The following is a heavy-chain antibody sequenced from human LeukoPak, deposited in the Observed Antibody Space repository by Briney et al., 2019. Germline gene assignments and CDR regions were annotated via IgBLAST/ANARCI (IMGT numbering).Heavy chain of an antibody. Sequence: PGGSLRLSCPVSGFTFSSYAMSWVRQAPGRGLEWVSVISTSGESAYYADSVRGRFTISRDNSKNTLYLQMNSLRAEDTAVYYCAKDRGSGYLYFDYWGQGTLVTVSS. CDR1: GFTFSSYA. V-gene: IGHV3-23*01. D-gene: IGHD3-22*01. CDR3: AKDRGSGYLYFDY. CDR2: ISTSGESA. J-gene: IGHJ4*02.